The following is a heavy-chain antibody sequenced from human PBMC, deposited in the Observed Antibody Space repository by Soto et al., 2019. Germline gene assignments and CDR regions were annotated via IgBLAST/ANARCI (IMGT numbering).Heavy chain of an antibody. CDR2: ISYDGNKK. J-gene: IGHJ4*02. Sequence: GGSLRLSCAASGFTFRVYGMHWVRQAPGKXLEWVADISYDGNKKYYTDSVKGRFTISRDNSKNTLYLQMNSLRAEDTAVYYCAKARYYDSTGYLYYFDYWGQGTLVTVSS. CDR1: GFTFRVYG. D-gene: IGHD3-22*01. V-gene: IGHV3-30*18. CDR3: AKARYYDSTGYLYYFDY.